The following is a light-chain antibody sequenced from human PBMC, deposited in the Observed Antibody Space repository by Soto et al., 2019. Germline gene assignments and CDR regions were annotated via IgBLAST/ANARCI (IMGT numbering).Light chain of an antibody. J-gene: IGLJ3*02. CDR3: CSYAVSSPGV. CDR1: SSDVGSYNL. CDR2: EGS. V-gene: IGLV2-23*01. Sequence: QSALTQPASVSGSPGQSITISCTGTSSDVGSYNLVSWYQQHPGKAPKLMIYEGSKRPSGVSNRFSGSKSGNTASLTISGLQDEDEADYYCCSYAVSSPGVFGGGTTLPVL.